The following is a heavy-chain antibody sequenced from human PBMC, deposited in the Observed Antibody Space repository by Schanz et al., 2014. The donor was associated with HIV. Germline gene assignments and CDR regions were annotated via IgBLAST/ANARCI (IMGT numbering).Heavy chain of an antibody. CDR2: ISSNTNYI. V-gene: IGHV3-21*02. Sequence: EVQLVESGGGLVKPGGSLRLSCAASGFSLSGYGVNWVRQAPGKGLEWISSISSNTNYINYADSVKGRFTISRDNAKNSLYLQMSSLRADDTAVYYCARDSGPGIYWGQGTLVTVSS. CDR1: GFSLSGYG. J-gene: IGHJ4*02. CDR3: ARDSGPGIY. D-gene: IGHD3-10*01.